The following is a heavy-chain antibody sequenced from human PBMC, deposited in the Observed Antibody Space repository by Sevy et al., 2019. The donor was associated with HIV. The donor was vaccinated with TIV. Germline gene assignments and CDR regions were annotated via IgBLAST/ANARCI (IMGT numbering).Heavy chain of an antibody. CDR2: ISDSSATI. D-gene: IGHD5-12*01. Sequence: GGSLRLSCVASGFTYSMNWVRQAPGKGLDWVSYISDSSATIHYADSVKGRFTISRDNAKNSLYLQMNTLRAEDTAVYYCASQRGGYERLYYFDSWGQRTMVTVSS. CDR3: ASQRGGYERLYYFDS. CDR1: GFTYS. V-gene: IGHV3-48*01. J-gene: IGHJ4*02.